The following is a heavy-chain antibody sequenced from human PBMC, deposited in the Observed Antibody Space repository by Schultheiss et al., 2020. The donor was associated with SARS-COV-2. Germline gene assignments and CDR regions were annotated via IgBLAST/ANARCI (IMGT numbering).Heavy chain of an antibody. CDR2: ISYDGSNK. CDR1: GFTFSSYG. J-gene: IGHJ6*02. V-gene: IGHV3-30*01. Sequence: GGSLRLSCAASGFTFSSYGMHWVRQAPGKGLEWVAVISYDGSNKYYADSVKGRFTISRDNSKNTLYLQMNSLRAEDTAVYYCARELWFGELEYYYYSMDVWGQGTTVTVSS. D-gene: IGHD3-10*01. CDR3: ARELWFGELEYYYYSMDV.